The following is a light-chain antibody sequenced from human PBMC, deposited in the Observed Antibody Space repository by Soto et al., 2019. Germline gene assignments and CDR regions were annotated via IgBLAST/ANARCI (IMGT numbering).Light chain of an antibody. CDR3: TSYAGGNNV. CDR1: SSDVGGYNY. J-gene: IGLJ1*01. Sequence: QSALTQPPSASGSPGQSVTISCTGTSSDVGGYNYASWYQQNPGKVPKLMIYEVNKRPSGVPARFSGSKSGNTASLTVSGLQAEDEADYYCTSYAGGNNVFGTGTKLTVL. CDR2: EVN. V-gene: IGLV2-8*01.